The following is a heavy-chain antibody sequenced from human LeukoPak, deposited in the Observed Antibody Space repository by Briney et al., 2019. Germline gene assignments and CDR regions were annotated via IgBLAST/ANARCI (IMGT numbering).Heavy chain of an antibody. D-gene: IGHD3-10*01. Sequence: GESLKISCQVSGFIFTNYWIGWVRQMPGKGLESMGLIYPADSDTTYSPYFQGQVTISADRSISTVYLQWSSLKASDTAMYYCARQSRDGSKNRGYYFDYWGQGTLVTVSS. V-gene: IGHV5-51*01. CDR1: GFIFTNYW. J-gene: IGHJ4*02. CDR2: IYPADSDT. CDR3: ARQSRDGSKNRGYYFDY.